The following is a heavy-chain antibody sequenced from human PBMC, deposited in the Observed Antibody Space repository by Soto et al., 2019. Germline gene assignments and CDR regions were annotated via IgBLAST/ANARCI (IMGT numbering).Heavy chain of an antibody. CDR1: GFTCSGSA. CDR2: IRSKVNSDAI. J-gene: IGHJ3*02. V-gene: IGHV3-73*01. Sequence: GGSLRLSCAASGFTCSGSAMHWVRQASGKGLEWVGRIRSKVNSDAIAYAASVKGRFSISRDDSKNTAYLQMNSLKTEDTAMYYCVRYCSGGSCPDAFDIWGQGTMVTVSS. CDR3: VRYCSGGSCPDAFDI. D-gene: IGHD2-15*01.